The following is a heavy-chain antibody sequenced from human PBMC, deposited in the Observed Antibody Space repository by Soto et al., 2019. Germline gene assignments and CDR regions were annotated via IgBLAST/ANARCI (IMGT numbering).Heavy chain of an antibody. Sequence: SGPTLVNPTQTLTLTCSFSGFSLTTSGMCVGWIRQPPGKALEWLALIDWDDGKFYSPSLKTRLTTSKDTSKNQVVLTMTNMDPVDTATYFCARITQGDYFWFDPWGPGTLVTVSS. J-gene: IGHJ5*02. CDR1: GFSLTTSGMC. CDR2: IDWDDGK. CDR3: ARITQGDYFWFDP. D-gene: IGHD4-17*01. V-gene: IGHV2-70*01.